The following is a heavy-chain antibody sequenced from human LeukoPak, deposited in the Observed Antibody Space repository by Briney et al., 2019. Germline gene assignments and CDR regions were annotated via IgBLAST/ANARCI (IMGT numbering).Heavy chain of an antibody. CDR2: IYYSGST. D-gene: IGHD6-13*01. J-gene: IGHJ3*02. Sequence: PSETLSLTCTVSGGSISSYYWSWIRQPPGKGLEWIGYIYYSGSTNYNPSLKSRVTLSVDTSKNQFSLKLSSVTAADTAVYYCARVKAAGIAFDIWGQGTMVTVSS. V-gene: IGHV4-59*01. CDR1: GGSISSYY. CDR3: ARVKAAGIAFDI.